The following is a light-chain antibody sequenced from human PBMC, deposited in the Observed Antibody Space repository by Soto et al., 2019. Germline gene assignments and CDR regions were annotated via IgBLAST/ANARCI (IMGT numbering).Light chain of an antibody. CDR3: QQRYSTPCT. V-gene: IGKV1-39*01. CDR1: QSISTY. CDR2: ATS. Sequence: DIQMTQSPSSLSASVGDRVTITCRASQSISTYLHWYQQKPGTAPKLLIYATSNLQSGVPSRFSGSGSGTDFTLTINSLKPEDFATYYCQQRYSTPCTFGQGTKVEIK. J-gene: IGKJ1*01.